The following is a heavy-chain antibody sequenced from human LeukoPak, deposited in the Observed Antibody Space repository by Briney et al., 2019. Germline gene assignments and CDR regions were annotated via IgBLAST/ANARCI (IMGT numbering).Heavy chain of an antibody. V-gene: IGHV1-69*13. D-gene: IGHD1-26*01. CDR2: IIPIFATA. CDR1: GGTFSSYA. CDR3: ARDREGRLMPVSKSRDRRDNWFDP. Sequence: SVKVSCKASGGTFSSYAISWVRQAPGQGLEWMGGIIPIFATANYAQKFQGRVTITADESTSTAYMELSSLRSEDTAVYYCARDREGRLMPVSKSRDRRDNWFDPWGQGTLVTVSS. J-gene: IGHJ5*02.